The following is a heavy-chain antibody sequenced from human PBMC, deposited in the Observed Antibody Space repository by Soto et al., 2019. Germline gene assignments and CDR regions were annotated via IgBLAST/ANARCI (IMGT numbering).Heavy chain of an antibody. Sequence: SETLSLTCTVSGGSISRYYWSWIRQPPGKGLEWIGYIYYSGSTNYNPSLKSRVTISVDTSKNQFSLKLSSVTAADTAVYYCARSVGSSWPYYYYYYYMDVWGKGTTVTVSS. CDR2: IYYSGST. J-gene: IGHJ6*03. CDR1: GGSISRYY. CDR3: ARSVGSSWPYYYYYYYMDV. V-gene: IGHV4-59*08. D-gene: IGHD6-13*01.